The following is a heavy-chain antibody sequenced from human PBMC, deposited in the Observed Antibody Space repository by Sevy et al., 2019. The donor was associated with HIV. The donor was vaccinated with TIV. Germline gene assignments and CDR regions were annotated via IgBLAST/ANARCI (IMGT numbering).Heavy chain of an antibody. V-gene: IGHV3-23*01. J-gene: IGHJ6*04. CDR1: GFTFSSYA. CDR2: ISGSGGST. Sequence: GGSLRLSCAASGFTFSSYAMSWVRQAPGKGLEWVSAISGSGGSTYYADSVKGRFTISRDNSKNTLYLQMNSLRAEDTAVYYCAKGAPMYYDILTGPPGLDVRGKGTTVTVSS. D-gene: IGHD3-9*01. CDR3: AKGAPMYYDILTGPPGLDV.